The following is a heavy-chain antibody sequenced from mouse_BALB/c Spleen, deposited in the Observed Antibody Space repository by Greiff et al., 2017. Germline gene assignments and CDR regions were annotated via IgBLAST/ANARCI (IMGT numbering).Heavy chain of an antibody. J-gene: IGHJ1*01. Sequence: QVQLKESGPGLVAPSQSLSITCTVSGFSLTGYGVNWVRQPPGKGLEWLGMIWGDGSTDYNSALKSRLSISKDNSKSQVFLKMNSLQTDDTARYYCARDTPNYYGSSYNWYFDVWGAGTTVTVSS. D-gene: IGHD1-1*01. V-gene: IGHV2-6-7*01. CDR3: ARDTPNYYGSSYNWYFDV. CDR1: GFSLTGYG. CDR2: IWGDGST.